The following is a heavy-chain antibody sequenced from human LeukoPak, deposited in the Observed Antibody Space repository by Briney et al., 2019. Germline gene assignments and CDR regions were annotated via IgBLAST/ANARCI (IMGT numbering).Heavy chain of an antibody. CDR3: AYDGDYVYAFDI. CDR2: ISPSGDIT. Sequence: PGGTLRLSCAASGFIFSSHGMNWVRQAPGKGLEWVSGISPSGDITYYADSVKGRFTISRDNAKNSLYLQMNSLRAEDTAVYYCAYDGDYVYAFDIWGQGTMVTVSS. V-gene: IGHV3-21*01. D-gene: IGHD4-17*01. CDR1: GFIFSSHG. J-gene: IGHJ3*02.